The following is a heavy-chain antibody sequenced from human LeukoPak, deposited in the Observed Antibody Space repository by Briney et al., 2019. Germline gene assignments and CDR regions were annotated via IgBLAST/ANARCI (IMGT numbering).Heavy chain of an antibody. V-gene: IGHV4-59*01. CDR2: IYYSGNT. Sequence: SETLSLTCTVSGGSISDYYWNWIRQSPGKGLEWIGSIYYSGNTKYNPSLKSRVTISVDTSKIQFSLKLRSVTAADTAVYYCARDRGLDYGDYEGKNYGMDVWGQGTLVTVSS. CDR3: ARDRGLDYGDYEGKNYGMDV. D-gene: IGHD4-17*01. CDR1: GGSISDYY. J-gene: IGHJ6*02.